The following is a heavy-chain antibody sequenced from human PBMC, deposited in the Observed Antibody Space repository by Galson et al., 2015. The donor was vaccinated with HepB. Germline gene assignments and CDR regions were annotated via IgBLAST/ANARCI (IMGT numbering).Heavy chain of an antibody. J-gene: IGHJ3*02. CDR2: TSGSGGST. D-gene: IGHD5-24*01. V-gene: IGHV3-23*01. Sequence: LRLSCAVSGFTFSRYGMSWVRQAPGKGLEWVSGTSGSGGSTYYADSVKRRFTISRDKSKNTLYLQMNSLRADDTAVYYCAIAYEMDTLFLGYDAFDIRGQGTMVTVSS. CDR1: GFTFSRYG. CDR3: AIAYEMDTLFLGYDAFDI.